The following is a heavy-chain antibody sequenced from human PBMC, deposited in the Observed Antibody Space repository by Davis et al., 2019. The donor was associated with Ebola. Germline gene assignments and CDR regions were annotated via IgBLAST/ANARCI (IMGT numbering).Heavy chain of an antibody. CDR1: GGSISSYY. J-gene: IGHJ5*02. Sequence: MPGGSLRLSCTVSGGSISSYYWSWIRQPPGKGLEWIGYIDYSGNTNYNPSLKSRVTIPVDTSKTQFSLKLSSVTAADTAVYFCARGGGQWLDNWFDPWGQGTLVTVSS. CDR3: ARGGGQWLDNWFDP. D-gene: IGHD6-19*01. V-gene: IGHV4-59*01. CDR2: IDYSGNT.